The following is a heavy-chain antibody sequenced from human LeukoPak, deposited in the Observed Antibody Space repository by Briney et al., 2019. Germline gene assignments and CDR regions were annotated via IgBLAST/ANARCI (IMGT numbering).Heavy chain of an antibody. CDR1: GFTFSSYA. CDR2: ISGSGGST. D-gene: IGHD3-10*01. J-gene: IGHJ4*02. Sequence: GGSLRLSCAASGFTFSSYAMSWVRQAPGKGLEWVSAISGSGGSTYYADSVKGRFTISRDNSKNTLYLQMNSLRAEDTAVYYCAKDGAWFGEYPDYFDYWGQGTLVTVSS. CDR3: AKDGAWFGEYPDYFDY. V-gene: IGHV3-23*01.